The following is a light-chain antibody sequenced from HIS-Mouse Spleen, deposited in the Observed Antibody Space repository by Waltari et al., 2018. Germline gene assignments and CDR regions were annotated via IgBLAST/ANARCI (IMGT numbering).Light chain of an antibody. CDR3: SSYTSSSTLG. CDR1: SRAVGGSNY. CDR2: EVS. Sequence: QSALTQPASVSGSPGQSITLSCPGTSRAVGGSNYVSWYQHHPGNAPKLMIYEVSNRPSGVSNRFSGSKSGNTASLTISGLQAEDEADYYCSSYTSSSTLGFGGGTKLTVL. V-gene: IGLV2-14*01. J-gene: IGLJ2*01.